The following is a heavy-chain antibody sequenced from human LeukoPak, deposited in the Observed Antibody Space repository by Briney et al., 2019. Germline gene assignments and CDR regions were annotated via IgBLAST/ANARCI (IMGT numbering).Heavy chain of an antibody. D-gene: IGHD3-22*01. Sequence: SETLSLTCTVSGYSISSGYYWGWIRPPPGKGLEWIGSIFHSGSTYYNPSLKGRGTISVDTSKNQFSLKLSSVTAADTAVYYCARHSHYYYDSSGWFDYWGQGTLVTVSS. V-gene: IGHV4-38-2*02. CDR1: GYSISSGYY. CDR3: ARHSHYYYDSSGWFDY. J-gene: IGHJ4*02. CDR2: IFHSGST.